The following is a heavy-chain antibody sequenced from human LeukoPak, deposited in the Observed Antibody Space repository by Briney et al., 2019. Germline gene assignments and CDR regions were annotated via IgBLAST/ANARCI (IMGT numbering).Heavy chain of an antibody. V-gene: IGHV3-23*01. CDR2: ISGSGGST. CDR1: GFTFSSYA. D-gene: IGHD6-6*01. CDR3: AKGSSSSSRYYFDY. J-gene: IGHJ4*02. Sequence: GGSLRLSCAASGFTFSSYAMSWVRQAPGKGLEWVSVISGSGGSTYYADSVKGRFTISRDNSENTLYLQMNSLRAEDTAVYYCAKGSSSSSRYYFDYWGQGTLVTVSS.